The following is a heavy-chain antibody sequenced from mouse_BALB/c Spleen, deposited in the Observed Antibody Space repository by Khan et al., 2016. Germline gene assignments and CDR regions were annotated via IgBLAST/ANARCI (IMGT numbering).Heavy chain of an antibody. J-gene: IGHJ3*01. CDR3: ARGIYDYGFAY. CDR2: IDPANDNT. Sequence: EVQLQESGAELVKPGASVKLSCTASGFNIKDTYIHWVKQRPEQGLEWIGRIDPANDNTKYDPRFQGKATITADTSSNTAYLQLSSLTSEDTAVYFCARGIYDYGFAYWGQGTLFSVSA. V-gene: IGHV14-3*02. CDR1: GFNIKDTY. D-gene: IGHD2-4*01.